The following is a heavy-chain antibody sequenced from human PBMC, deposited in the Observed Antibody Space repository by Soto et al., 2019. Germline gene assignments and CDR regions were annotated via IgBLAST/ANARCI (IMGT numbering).Heavy chain of an antibody. CDR3: ARLPGIVAPGTVFLDK. CDR1: GYRFTTFC. V-gene: IGHV5-51*01. Sequence: PGESVKISCKASGYRFTTFCIGWVLQMPWKGLAWMGIIYPGDSDTRYRPSFPGQVTISADKSSSTAYLQWNSLQASDTARYYCARLPGIVAPGTVFLDKWGQGTMVTVP. J-gene: IGHJ4*02. CDR2: IYPGDSDT. D-gene: IGHD1-1*01.